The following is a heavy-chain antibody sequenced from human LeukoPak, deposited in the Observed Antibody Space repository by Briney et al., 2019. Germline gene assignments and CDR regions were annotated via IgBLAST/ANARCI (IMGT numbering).Heavy chain of an antibody. V-gene: IGHV3-73*01. CDR2: IRSKANSYAT. Sequence: GGSLRLSCAASGFTFSGSAMHWVRQASGKGLEWVGRIRSKANSYATAYAASVKGRFTISRDDSKNTAYLQMNSLKTEDTAVYYCTRRRSGSSSTNWFDPWGQGTLVTVSS. CDR1: GFTFSGSA. D-gene: IGHD1-26*01. CDR3: TRRRSGSSSTNWFDP. J-gene: IGHJ5*02.